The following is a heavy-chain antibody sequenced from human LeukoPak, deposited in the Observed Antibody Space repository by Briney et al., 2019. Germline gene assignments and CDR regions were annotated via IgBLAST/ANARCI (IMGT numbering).Heavy chain of an antibody. CDR3: AKGWQQLVRYFDY. CDR2: ISGSGGST. D-gene: IGHD6-13*01. V-gene: IGHV3-23*01. CDR1: GFTFSSYA. Sequence: GASLRLSCAASGFTFSSYAMSWVRQAPGKGLEWVSAISGSGGSTYYADSVKGRFTISRDNSKNTLYLQMNSLRAEDTAVYYCAKGWQQLVRYFDYWGQGTLVTVSS. J-gene: IGHJ4*02.